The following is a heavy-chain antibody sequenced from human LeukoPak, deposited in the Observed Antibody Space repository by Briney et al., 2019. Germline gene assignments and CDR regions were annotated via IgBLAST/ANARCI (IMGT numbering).Heavy chain of an antibody. CDR2: VYYSGST. V-gene: IGHV4-39*01. J-gene: IGHJ4*02. Sequence: PSETLSLTCTVSGGSSSSSSYYWSWIRQPPGKGLEWIGSVYYSGSTYYNPSLKSRITISVDTSKNQFSLNLSSVTAADTAVYYCARRSVYSYFDYWGQGTLVTVSS. CDR3: ARRSVYSYFDY. CDR1: GGSSSSSSYY. D-gene: IGHD4-11*01.